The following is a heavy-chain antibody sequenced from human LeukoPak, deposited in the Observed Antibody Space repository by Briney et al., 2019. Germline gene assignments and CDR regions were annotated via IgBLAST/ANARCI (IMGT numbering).Heavy chain of an antibody. D-gene: IGHD3-10*02. CDR3: ARSLYIRDAFDI. J-gene: IGHJ3*02. CDR1: GFTFSTYS. V-gene: IGHV3-21*01. Sequence: GGSLRLSCAASGFTFSTYSMNWVRQAPGKGLEWVSSVSSGGSWIYYADSLKGRFTISRDNAKNSLYLQMNSLRAEDTAVYYCARSLYIRDAFDIWGQGTMVTVSS. CDR2: VSSGGSWI.